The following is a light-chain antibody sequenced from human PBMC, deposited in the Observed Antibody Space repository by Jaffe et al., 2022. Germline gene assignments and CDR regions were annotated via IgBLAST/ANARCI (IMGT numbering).Light chain of an antibody. CDR2: SNI. CDR3: QSYDRRLSVSV. V-gene: IGLV1-40*01. J-gene: IGLJ3*02. CDR1: NSNIGSTYA. Sequence: QSVLTQPPSVSGAPGQRVTISCTGNNSNIGSTYAVHWYQQLPGTAPKLLIYSNINRPSGVPDRFSGSKSGSSASLAITGLQPEDEGDYHCQSYDRRLSVSVFGGGTKLTVL.